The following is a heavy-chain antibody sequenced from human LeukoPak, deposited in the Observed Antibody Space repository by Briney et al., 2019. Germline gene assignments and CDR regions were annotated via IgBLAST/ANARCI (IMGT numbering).Heavy chain of an antibody. CDR3: ARQRGTPGRLLPYYFDY. Sequence: SSETLSLTCTVSGGSISSYYWSWIRQPAGKGLEWIGRIYTSGSTNYNPSLKSRVTISVDTSKNQFSLKLSSVTAADTAVYYCARQRGTPGRLLPYYFDYWGQGTLVTVSS. D-gene: IGHD3-22*01. J-gene: IGHJ4*02. CDR1: GGSISSYY. V-gene: IGHV4-4*07. CDR2: IYTSGST.